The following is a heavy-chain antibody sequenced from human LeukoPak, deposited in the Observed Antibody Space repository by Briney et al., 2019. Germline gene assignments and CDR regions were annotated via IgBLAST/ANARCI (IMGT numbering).Heavy chain of an antibody. J-gene: IGHJ4*02. CDR2: INHSGST. CDR3: ARGGPSPHHYYDSSGYYFY. CDR1: GGSFSGYY. D-gene: IGHD3-22*01. V-gene: IGHV4-34*01. Sequence: SETLSLTCAVYGGSFSGYYWSWIRQPPGKGLEWIGEINHSGSTNYNPSLKSRVTISVDTSKNQFSLKLSSVTAADTAVYYCARGGPSPHHYYDSSGYYFYWGQGTLVTVSS.